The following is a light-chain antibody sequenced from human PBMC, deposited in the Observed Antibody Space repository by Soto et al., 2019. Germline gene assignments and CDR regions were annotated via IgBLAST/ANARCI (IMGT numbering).Light chain of an antibody. CDR2: GAS. V-gene: IGKV1-5*03. CDR1: QSTSTW. CDR3: QQYITYPYA. J-gene: IGKJ1*01. Sequence: DIQMTQSPSTLSASVGDRVTITCRASQSTSTWLAWYQQRPGKTPKLLISGASKLESGVPSRFSGSGSGTEFTLTISSLQPDAFATYYWQQYITYPYAFGQATKVEIK.